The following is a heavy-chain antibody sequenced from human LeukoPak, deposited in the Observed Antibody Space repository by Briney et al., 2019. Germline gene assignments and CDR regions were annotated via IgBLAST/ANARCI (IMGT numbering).Heavy chain of an antibody. Sequence: GGSLRLSCAASGFTFSSYAMSWVRQAPGKGLEWVGRIKSKTDGGTTDYAAPVKGRFTISRDDSKNTLYLQMNSLKTEDTAVYYCTTNAYSSGRDAFDIWGQGTMVTVSS. CDR2: IKSKTDGGTT. CDR3: TTNAYSSGRDAFDI. J-gene: IGHJ3*02. V-gene: IGHV3-15*01. D-gene: IGHD6-19*01. CDR1: GFTFSSYA.